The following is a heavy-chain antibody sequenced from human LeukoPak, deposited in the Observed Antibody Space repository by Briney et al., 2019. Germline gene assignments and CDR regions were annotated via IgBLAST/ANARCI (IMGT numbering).Heavy chain of an antibody. V-gene: IGHV4-34*01. D-gene: IGHD5-18*01. J-gene: IGHJ5*02. CDR2: INHSGST. CDR3: ARYSGYSYGYDP. Sequence: PSETLSLTCAVYGGSFSGYYWSWIRQPPGKGLEWIGEINHSGSTNYNPSLKSRVTISVDTSKNQFSLKLSSVTAADTAVYYCARYSGYSYGYDPWGQGTLVTVSS. CDR1: GGSFSGYY.